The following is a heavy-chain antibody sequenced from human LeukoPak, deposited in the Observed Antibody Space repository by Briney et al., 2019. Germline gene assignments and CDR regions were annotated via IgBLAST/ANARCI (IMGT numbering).Heavy chain of an antibody. D-gene: IGHD3-9*01. CDR3: ARDRAAYYDILTGINWFDP. Sequence: GASVKVSCKASGYTFTSYGISWVRQAPGQGLEWMGWISAYNSNTNYAQKLQGRVTMTTDTSTSTAYMELRSLRSDDTAVYYCARDRAAYYDILTGINWFDPWGQGTLVTVSS. CDR1: GYTFTSYG. J-gene: IGHJ5*02. V-gene: IGHV1-18*04. CDR2: ISAYNSNT.